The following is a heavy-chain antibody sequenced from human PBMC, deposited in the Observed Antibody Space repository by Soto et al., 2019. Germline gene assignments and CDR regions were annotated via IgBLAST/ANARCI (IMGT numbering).Heavy chain of an antibody. CDR1: GDSISSHY. Sequence: SETLSLTCTVSGDSISSHYWSWIRQSPGKGLEWMGYIYYSGSTNYNPSLKSRVTISVDTSKNQFSLKLSSVTAADTAVYYCARSVRGYSYGLFDCWGQGTLVTVSS. CDR2: IYYSGST. J-gene: IGHJ4*02. CDR3: ARSVRGYSYGLFDC. V-gene: IGHV4-59*08. D-gene: IGHD5-18*01.